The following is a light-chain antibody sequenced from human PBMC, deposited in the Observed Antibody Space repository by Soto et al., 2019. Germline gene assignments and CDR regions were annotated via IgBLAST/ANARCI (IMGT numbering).Light chain of an antibody. Sequence: IVLTQAPLSLPFTPVEPSSIRGKPSHRLFNANEKNYLAWYQQKPGQPPQLLMYLASTREPGVPDRFSGSGSGTDFTLTISSVQAEDVAVYYCQQADNIPRTFGQGTKVDIK. CDR3: QQADNIPRT. V-gene: IGKV4-1*01. J-gene: IGKJ1*01. CDR2: LAS. CDR1: HRLFNANEKNY.